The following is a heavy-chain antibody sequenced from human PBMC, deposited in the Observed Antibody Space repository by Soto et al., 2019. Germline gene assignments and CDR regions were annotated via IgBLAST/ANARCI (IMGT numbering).Heavy chain of an antibody. V-gene: IGHV3-15*01. CDR1: RFTFSEAW. CDR3: TDFAR. Sequence: EVQLVESGGGLVKPGGSLRLSCAASRFTFSEAWMSWVRQVPGRGLEWVGRVKSRTDGGAIDYAAPVKGRFTISRDDSKDTLYLHMNSLKTEDTAVYYWTDFARWGQGTLVTVSS. CDR2: VKSRTDGGAI. D-gene: IGHD6-6*01. J-gene: IGHJ1*01.